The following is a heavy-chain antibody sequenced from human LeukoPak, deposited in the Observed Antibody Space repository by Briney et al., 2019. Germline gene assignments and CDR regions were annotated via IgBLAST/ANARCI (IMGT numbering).Heavy chain of an antibody. CDR3: ARGGALTAKRRLDY. J-gene: IGHJ4*02. CDR1: GYTFTSYD. CDR2: MNPNSGNT. D-gene: IGHD3-16*01. V-gene: IGHV1-8*03. Sequence: ASVKVSCKASGYTFTSYDINWVRQATGQGLEWMGWMNPNSGNTGYAQKFQGRVTITRNTSISTAYMELSSLRSEDTAVYYCARGGALTAKRRLDYWGQGTLVTVSS.